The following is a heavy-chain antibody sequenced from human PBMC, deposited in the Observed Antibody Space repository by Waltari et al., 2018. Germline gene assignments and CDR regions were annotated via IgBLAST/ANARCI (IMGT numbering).Heavy chain of an antibody. D-gene: IGHD6-19*01. J-gene: IGHJ4*02. CDR3: ARSLSDYFEY. CDR1: GYPFSPYS. Sequence: QVRLLQSGPEVRKPGASVTVSCKPSGYPFSPYSIHWIRQAPGQGLEWMGWINPNSGGTNYAQKFQGRVTMTRDTSVRTAYMELSRLYSADTAVYYCARSLSDYFEYWGQGTLLTVSS. CDR2: INPNSGGT. V-gene: IGHV1-2*02.